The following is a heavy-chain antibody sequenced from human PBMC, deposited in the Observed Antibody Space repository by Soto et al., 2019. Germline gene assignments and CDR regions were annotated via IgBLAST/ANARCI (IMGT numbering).Heavy chain of an antibody. V-gene: IGHV3-7*05. J-gene: IGHJ4*02. Sequence: ESGGGLVQPGGSLRLSCVISGSTISSHWMTWVRQAPGKGLEWVASINQDGFGKHYLDSVKGRFTISRDSAKSSLYLQMDSLRAEDTAVYYCAKDYGSGSYPYWGQGTLVTVSS. D-gene: IGHD1-26*01. CDR3: AKDYGSGSYPY. CDR2: INQDGFGK. CDR1: GSTISSHW.